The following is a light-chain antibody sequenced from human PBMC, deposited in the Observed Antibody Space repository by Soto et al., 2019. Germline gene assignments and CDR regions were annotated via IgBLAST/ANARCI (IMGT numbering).Light chain of an antibody. CDR3: QEYNSYSRT. CDR2: DAS. V-gene: IGKV1-5*01. J-gene: IGKJ1*01. CDR1: QSISSW. Sequence: NLTTRSASSLCAYVSDRVTFTCRASQSISSWLAWYQHKPGKAPKVLIYDASSLESGVPSRFSGSGSGTEVTLTISCREPDDFATYYCQEYNSYSRTFAQGTKVDIK.